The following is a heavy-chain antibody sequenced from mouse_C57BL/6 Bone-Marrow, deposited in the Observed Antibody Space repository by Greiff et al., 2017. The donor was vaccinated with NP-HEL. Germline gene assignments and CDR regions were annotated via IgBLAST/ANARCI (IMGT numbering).Heavy chain of an antibody. CDR1: GFTIKDYY. CDR2: IDPEDGET. D-gene: IGHD2-2*01. V-gene: IGHV14-2*01. J-gene: IGHJ2*01. Sequence: VQLQQSGAELVKPGASVKLSCTASGFTIKDYYMHWVKQRTEQGLEWIGRIDPEDGETKYAPKFKGKATITADTSSNTAYLQLSSLTSEDTAVYYCARLYYGYGGDPSYFDYWGQGTTLTVSS. CDR3: ARLYYGYGGDPSYFDY.